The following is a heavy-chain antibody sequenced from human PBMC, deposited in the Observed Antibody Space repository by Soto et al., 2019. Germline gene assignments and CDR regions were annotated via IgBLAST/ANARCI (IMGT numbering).Heavy chain of an antibody. V-gene: IGHV3-30*18. CDR3: AKTLHPDYDFLTGSIMGNRYYSYYMDV. CDR1: GFTFSSYG. J-gene: IGHJ6*03. CDR2: ISYDGSNK. D-gene: IGHD3-9*01. Sequence: GGSLRLSCAASGFTFSSYGMHWVRQAPGKGLEWVAVISYDGSNKYYADSVKGRFTISRHNSKNTLYLQMNSLRAEDTAVYYCAKTLHPDYDFLTGSIMGNRYYSYYMDVWGKGPTVTV.